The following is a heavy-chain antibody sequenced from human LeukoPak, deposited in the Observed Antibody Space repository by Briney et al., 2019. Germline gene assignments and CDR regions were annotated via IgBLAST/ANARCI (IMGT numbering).Heavy chain of an antibody. D-gene: IGHD6-13*01. CDR3: ARAREAAAGTGIDY. J-gene: IGHJ4*02. V-gene: IGHV3-33*01. CDR2: IWYDGSNK. Sequence: GGSLRLSCAASGFTFSSYGMHWVRQAPGKGLEWVAVIWYDGSNKYYADSVKGRFTISRDNSKNTLYLQMNSLRAEDTAVYYCARAREAAAGTGIDYWDQGTLVTVSS. CDR1: GFTFSSYG.